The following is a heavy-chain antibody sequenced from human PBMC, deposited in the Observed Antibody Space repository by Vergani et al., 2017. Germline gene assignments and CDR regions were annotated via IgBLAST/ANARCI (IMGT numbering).Heavy chain of an antibody. Sequence: EVQLVQSGAEVQKPGEPLKISCQGSGYSITNYWIGWVRQRPGRGLEWMGIIYPGDSEVKSNPTFRGQVIFSVDTSVNTAYLQWRSLQASDTATYFCASGGHGSENGGALQLWGQGTNITVSS. D-gene: IGHD3-10*01. CDR2: IYPGDSEV. J-gene: IGHJ3*01. CDR1: GYSITNYW. V-gene: IGHV5-51*03. CDR3: ASGGHGSENGGALQL.